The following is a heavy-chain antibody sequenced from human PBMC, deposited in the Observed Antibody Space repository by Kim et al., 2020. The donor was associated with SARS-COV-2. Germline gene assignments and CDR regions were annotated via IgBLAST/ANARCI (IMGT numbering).Heavy chain of an antibody. J-gene: IGHJ4*02. D-gene: IGHD5-18*01. V-gene: IGHV3-30*18. Sequence: GGSLRLSCAASGFTFSSYGMHWVRQAPGKGLEWVAVISYDGSNKYYADSVKGRFTISRDNSKNTLYLQMNSLRAEDTAVYYCAKDPSSGWYLGYSYGIDYRGQGTLATVPS. CDR2: ISYDGSNK. CDR3: AKDPSSGWYLGYSYGIDY. CDR1: GFTFSSYG.